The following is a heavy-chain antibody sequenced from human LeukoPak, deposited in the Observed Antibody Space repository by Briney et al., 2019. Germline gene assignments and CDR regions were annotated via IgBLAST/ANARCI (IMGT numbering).Heavy chain of an antibody. CDR3: ARDRDDRSVLHYFDY. CDR1: GFTVNTHF. V-gene: IGHV3-66*02. CDR2: IYHGDRT. D-gene: IGHD3-22*01. J-gene: IGHJ4*02. Sequence: TGGSLRLSCAASGFTVNTHFMSWVRQAPGKGLEWVSVIYHGDRTYYADSVKGRFTISRDNSKNTLYLQMKSLRAEDTAVYYCARDRDDRSVLHYFDYWGQGTQVTVSS.